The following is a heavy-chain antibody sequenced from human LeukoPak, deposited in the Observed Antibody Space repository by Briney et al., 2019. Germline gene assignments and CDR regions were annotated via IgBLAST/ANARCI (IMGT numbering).Heavy chain of an antibody. CDR2: FIVCGGGT. Sequence: GGSLRLPSAASGFPFSGFSRSWVGRHPGRGRGWCVAFIVCGGGTYYAASVKGRFTISRDNYKNTFHYQMKNRRGDDRAVYYCAKDARQGKDYFFYFDMDVWGKGTTVTVSS. D-gene: IGHD3-10*01. CDR1: GFPFSGFS. J-gene: IGHJ6*04. V-gene: IGHV3-23*01. CDR3: AKDARQGKDYFFYFDMDV.